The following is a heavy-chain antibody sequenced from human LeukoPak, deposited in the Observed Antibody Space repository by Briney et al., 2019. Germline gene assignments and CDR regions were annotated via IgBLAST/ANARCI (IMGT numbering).Heavy chain of an antibody. CDR1: GFTVSSIH. J-gene: IGHJ6*02. D-gene: IGHD3-3*01. Sequence: GGSLRLSCAASGFTVSSIHMVWVRQAPGKGLEWVSVTYTGGNSYYADSVKGRFIISRDISKNTLYLQMNSLRAEDSAVYYCARDPGIWSGYPYYYYGMDVWGQGTTVTVSS. CDR2: TYTGGNS. CDR3: ARDPGIWSGYPYYYYGMDV. V-gene: IGHV3-53*01.